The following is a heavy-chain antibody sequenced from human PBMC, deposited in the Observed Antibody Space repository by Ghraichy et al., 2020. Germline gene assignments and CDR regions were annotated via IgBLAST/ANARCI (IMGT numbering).Heavy chain of an antibody. V-gene: IGHV4-39*01. Sequence: SETLSLTCSVSGGSIYSLSYHWAWIRQPPGKGLEWIGTVSHSGTTSHNPSLQSRVTISADTSKSQLSLKLTSVTAADTATYFCARCLRPDYYYCYMDVWGKGATVTVAS. CDR3: ARCLRPDYYYCYMDV. CDR2: VSHSGTT. D-gene: IGHD5/OR15-5a*01. CDR1: GGSIYSLSYH. J-gene: IGHJ6*03.